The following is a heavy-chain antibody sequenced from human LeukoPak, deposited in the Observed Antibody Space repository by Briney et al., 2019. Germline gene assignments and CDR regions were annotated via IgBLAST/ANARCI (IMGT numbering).Heavy chain of an antibody. D-gene: IGHD3-3*01. CDR1: GFTFSSYS. V-gene: IGHV3-21*01. Sequence: PGGSLRPSCAASGFTFSSYSMNWVRQAPGKGLEWVSSISSSSSYIYYADSVKGRFTISRDNAKNSLYLQTNSLRAEDTAVYYCASSYDFWSGYEYYFDYWGQGTLVTVSS. J-gene: IGHJ4*02. CDR2: ISSSSSYI. CDR3: ASSYDFWSGYEYYFDY.